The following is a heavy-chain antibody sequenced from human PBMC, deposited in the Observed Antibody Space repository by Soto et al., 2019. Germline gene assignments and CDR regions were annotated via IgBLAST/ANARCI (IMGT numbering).Heavy chain of an antibody. D-gene: IGHD6-19*01. CDR1: GGSISSGGYY. J-gene: IGHJ4*02. CDR3: ARGPSSSGWYDREYYFDY. Sequence: PSETLSLTCTVSGGSISSGGYYWSWILQHPGKGLEWIGYIYYSGSTYYNPSLKSRVTISVDTSKNQFSLKLSSVTAADTAVYYCARGPSSSGWYDREYYFDYWGQGTLVTVSS. V-gene: IGHV4-31*03. CDR2: IYYSGST.